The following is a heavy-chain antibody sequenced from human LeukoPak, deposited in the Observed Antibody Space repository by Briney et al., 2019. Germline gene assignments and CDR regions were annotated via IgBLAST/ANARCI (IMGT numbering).Heavy chain of an antibody. D-gene: IGHD2-2*01. CDR1: GYSFTTYC. Sequence: GESLKISCRGSGYSFTTYCIGWVRQMPGKGLEWIGIIYPGDSDTRYSPSFQGQVTMSADKSINTAYLQWSSLKASDTAMYYCARRQGCSSTSCPPDSWGQGTLVTVSS. V-gene: IGHV5-51*01. CDR2: IYPGDSDT. J-gene: IGHJ4*02. CDR3: ARRQGCSSTSCPPDS.